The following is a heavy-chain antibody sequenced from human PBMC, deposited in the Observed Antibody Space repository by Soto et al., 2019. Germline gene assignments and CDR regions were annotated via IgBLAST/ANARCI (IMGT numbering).Heavy chain of an antibody. J-gene: IGHJ4*02. CDR1: GYTFTSYG. CDR3: ACGPARYQLLAFAY. Sequence: QVQLVQSGAEVKKPGASVKVSCKASGYTFTSYGISWVRQAPGQGLEWMGWISAYNGNTNYAQKLQGRVTMTTDTHMRRAYIELRSRRYDDTAVYYCACGPARYQLLAFAYWGQGTLVNVSS. V-gene: IGHV1-18*01. CDR2: ISAYNGNT. D-gene: IGHD2-2*01.